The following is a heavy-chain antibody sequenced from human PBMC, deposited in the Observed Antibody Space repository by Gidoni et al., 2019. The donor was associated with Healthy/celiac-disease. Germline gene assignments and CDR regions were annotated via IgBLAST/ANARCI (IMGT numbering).Heavy chain of an antibody. CDR2: IDPSDSYT. V-gene: IGHV5-10-1*03. D-gene: IGHD6-6*01. Sequence: EVQLVQSGAEVKKPGASLRISCKGSGYSFTSYWISWVRQMPGKGLEWMGRIDPSDSYTNYSPSFQGHVTISADKSISTAYLQWSSLKASDTAMYYCARHLYSSSSEDVWGQGTTVTVSS. CDR1: GYSFTSYW. J-gene: IGHJ6*02. CDR3: ARHLYSSSSEDV.